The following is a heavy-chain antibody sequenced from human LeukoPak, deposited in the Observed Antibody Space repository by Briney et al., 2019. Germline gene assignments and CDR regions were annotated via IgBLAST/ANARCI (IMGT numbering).Heavy chain of an antibody. CDR3: ARVNYYDSSGYYYLYFAY. CDR1: GGSFSGYY. Sequence: SETLSLTCAVYGGSFSGYYWSWIRQPPGKGLEWTGEINHSGSTNYNPSLKSRVTISVDTSKNQFSLKLSSVTAADTAVYYCARVNYYDSSGYYYLYFAYWGQGTLVTVSS. V-gene: IGHV4-34*01. CDR2: INHSGST. D-gene: IGHD3-22*01. J-gene: IGHJ4*02.